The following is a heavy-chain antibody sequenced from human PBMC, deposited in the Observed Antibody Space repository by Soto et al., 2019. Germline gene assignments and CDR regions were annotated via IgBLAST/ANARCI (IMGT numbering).Heavy chain of an antibody. D-gene: IGHD6-13*01. V-gene: IGHV3-30*18. J-gene: IGHJ6*03. CDR2: ISYDGSNK. CDR1: GFTFSSYG. Sequence: GGSLRLSCAASGFTFSSYGMHWVRQAPGKGLEWVAVISYDGSNKYYADSVKGRFTISRDNSKNTLYLQMNSPRAEDTAVYYCAKDRIAARPGYYYYYMDVWGKGTTVTVSS. CDR3: AKDRIAARPGYYYYYMDV.